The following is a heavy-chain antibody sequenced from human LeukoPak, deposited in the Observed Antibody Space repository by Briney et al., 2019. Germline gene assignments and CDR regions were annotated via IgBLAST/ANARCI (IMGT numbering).Heavy chain of an antibody. CDR1: GGSISGHH. V-gene: IGHV4-59*08. CDR2: IYYGGST. CDR3: ARHHIVSTGTFDY. D-gene: IGHD5/OR15-5a*01. J-gene: IGHJ4*02. Sequence: SETLSLTCTVSGGSISGHHWSWIRQPPGKGLEWIGYIYYGGSTNYNPSLKSRVTISLDTSKNQFSLKLNSVTAADTAVYYCARHHIVSTGTFDYWGQGTLVTVSS.